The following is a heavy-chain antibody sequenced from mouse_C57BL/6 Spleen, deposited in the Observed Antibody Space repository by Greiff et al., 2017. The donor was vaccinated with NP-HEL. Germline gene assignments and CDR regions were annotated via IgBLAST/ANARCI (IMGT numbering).Heavy chain of an antibody. D-gene: IGHD2-5*01. CDR1: GFTFSDYY. CDR3: ARSYYSNYGFAY. J-gene: IGHJ3*01. V-gene: IGHV5-16*01. CDR2: INYDGSST. Sequence: EVQWVESEGGLVQPGSSMKLSCTASGFTFSDYYMAWVRQVPEKGLEWVANINYDGSSTYYLDSLKSRFIISRDNAKNILYLQMSSLKSEDTATYYCARSYYSNYGFAYWGQGTLVTVSA.